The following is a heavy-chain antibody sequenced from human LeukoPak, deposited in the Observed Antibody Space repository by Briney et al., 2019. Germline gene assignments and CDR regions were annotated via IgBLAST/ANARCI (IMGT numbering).Heavy chain of an antibody. CDR2: ISAYNGNT. J-gene: IGHJ6*03. CDR3: ARASQLPLYYYYYMDV. V-gene: IGHV1-18*01. D-gene: IGHD5-18*01. Sequence: ASVKVSCKASGYTFTSYGISWVRQAPGQGLEWMGWISAYNGNTNYTQKLQGRVTMTTDTSTSTAYMELRSLGSDDTAVYYCARASQLPLYYYYYMDVWGKGTTVTIFS. CDR1: GYTFTSYG.